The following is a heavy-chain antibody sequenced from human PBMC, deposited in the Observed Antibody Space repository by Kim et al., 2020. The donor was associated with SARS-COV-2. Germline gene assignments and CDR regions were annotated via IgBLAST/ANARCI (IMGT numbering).Heavy chain of an antibody. Sequence: SETLSLTCTVSGGSVSSGSYYWSWIRQPPGKGLEWIGYIYYSGSTNYNPSLKSRVTISVDTSKNQFSLKLSSVTAADTAVYYCARYSSSWYPLYWGQGTLVTVSS. CDR3: ARYSSSWYPLY. CDR1: GGSVSSGSYY. CDR2: IYYSGST. D-gene: IGHD6-13*01. J-gene: IGHJ4*02. V-gene: IGHV4-61*01.